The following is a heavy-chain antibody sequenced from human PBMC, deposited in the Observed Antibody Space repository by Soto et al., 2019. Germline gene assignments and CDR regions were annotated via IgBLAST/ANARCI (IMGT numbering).Heavy chain of an antibody. CDR1: GFTFSSSE. D-gene: IGHD5-18*01. V-gene: IGHV3-48*03. CDR2: ITSSGSTI. J-gene: IGHJ4*02. Sequence: GGSLRLSCAASGFTFSSSEMNWVRQAPGKGLEWISYITSSGSTIYYADSVKGRFTISRDNAKNSLYLQMNSLRAEDMAVYYCASSTVMGNWGQGTLVTVS. CDR3: ASSTVMGN.